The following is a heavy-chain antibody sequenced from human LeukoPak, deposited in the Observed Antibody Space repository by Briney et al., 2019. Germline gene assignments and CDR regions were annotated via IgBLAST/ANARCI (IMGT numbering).Heavy chain of an antibody. J-gene: IGHJ6*03. D-gene: IGHD4-17*01. Sequence: SVKVSCKASGGTFSSYAISWVRQAPGQGLEWMGGIIPIFGTANYAQKFQGRVTITADKSTSTAYMELSSLRSEDTAVYYCALSTTTVTTGDYYYYMDVWGKGPRSPSP. V-gene: IGHV1-69*06. CDR2: IIPIFGTA. CDR1: GGTFSSYA. CDR3: ALSTTTVTTGDYYYYMDV.